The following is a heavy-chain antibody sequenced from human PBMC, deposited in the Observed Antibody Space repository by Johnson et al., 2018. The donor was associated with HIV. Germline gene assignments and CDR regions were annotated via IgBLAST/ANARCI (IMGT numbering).Heavy chain of an antibody. D-gene: IGHD3-10*01. J-gene: IGHJ3*02. CDR1: GFTFSDYY. CDR3: ARDRFGSGRPNAFDM. Sequence: QVQLVESGGGLVKPGGSLRLSCVASGFTFSDYYMSWIRQAPGKGLEWVSYISSSGSTIYYADSVNGRFTISRDNAKNTVYLQLNTLRPEDTAVYYCARDRFGSGRPNAFDMWGQGTMVTVSS. V-gene: IGHV3-11*04. CDR2: ISSSGSTI.